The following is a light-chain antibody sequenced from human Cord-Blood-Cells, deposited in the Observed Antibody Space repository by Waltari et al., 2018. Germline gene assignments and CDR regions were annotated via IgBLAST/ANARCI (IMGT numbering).Light chain of an antibody. Sequence: QSALTQPASVSGSPGQSITISCPGTTSDVGCYNYVSWYQQHPGKAPKLMIYDVSNRPSGVSNRFSGSKSGNTASLTISGLRAEDEADYYCSSYTSSSTLVFGGGTKLTVL. CDR3: SSYTSSSTLV. J-gene: IGLJ2*01. V-gene: IGLV2-14*01. CDR2: DVS. CDR1: TSDVGCYNY.